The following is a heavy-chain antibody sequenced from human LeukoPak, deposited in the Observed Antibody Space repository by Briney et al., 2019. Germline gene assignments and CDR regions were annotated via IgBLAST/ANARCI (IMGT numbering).Heavy chain of an antibody. D-gene: IGHD3-3*01. Sequence: SETLSLTCAVYGGSFNGYYWSWIRQPPGKGLEWIGEINHSGSTNYNPSLKSRVTISVDTSKNQFSLKLSSVTAVDTAVYYCARHGHFDFWTEFYYYSYSMDVWGKGTTVTVSS. CDR3: ARHGHFDFWTEFYYYSYSMDV. CDR1: GGSFNGYY. J-gene: IGHJ6*03. CDR2: INHSGST. V-gene: IGHV4-34*01.